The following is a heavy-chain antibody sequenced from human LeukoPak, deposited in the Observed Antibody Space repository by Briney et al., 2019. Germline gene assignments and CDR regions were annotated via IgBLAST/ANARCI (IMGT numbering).Heavy chain of an antibody. J-gene: IGHJ4*02. Sequence: GRSLRLSCAASGFTFSSYGMHWVRQSPGRGLEWVSFISFDGSNEFYADSLKGRFTISRDNSKDTLYLQMDSLRAEDTAVYYCARDCTTYYYDSSGYYDYWGQGTLVTVSS. CDR1: GFTFSSYG. CDR2: ISFDGSNE. V-gene: IGHV3-30*03. D-gene: IGHD3-22*01. CDR3: ARDCTTYYYDSSGYYDY.